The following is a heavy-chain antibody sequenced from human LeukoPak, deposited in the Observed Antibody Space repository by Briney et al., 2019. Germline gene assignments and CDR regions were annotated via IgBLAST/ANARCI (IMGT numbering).Heavy chain of an antibody. Sequence: PGGSLRLSCAASGFTFSSYSMNWVRQAPGKGLVWVSRINSDGSSTSYADSVKGRFTISRDNAKNTLYLQMNSLRAEDTAVYYCARPIAVAVPYWFDPWGQGTLVTVSS. CDR3: ARPIAVAVPYWFDP. CDR2: INSDGSST. J-gene: IGHJ5*02. D-gene: IGHD6-19*01. CDR1: GFTFSSYS. V-gene: IGHV3-74*01.